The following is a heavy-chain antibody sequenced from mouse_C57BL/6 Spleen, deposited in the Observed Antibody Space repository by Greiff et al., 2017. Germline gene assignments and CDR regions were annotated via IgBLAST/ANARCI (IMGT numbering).Heavy chain of an antibody. D-gene: IGHD2-12*01. CDR1: GYAFSSSW. Sequence: QVQLKESGPELVKPGASVKISCKASGYAFSSSWMNWVKQRPGKGLEWIGRIYPGDGDTNYNGKFKGKDTLTADKSSSTAYMQLSSLTSEDSAVYFCARDYSASMDYWGQGTSVTVSS. CDR3: ARDYSASMDY. CDR2: IYPGDGDT. V-gene: IGHV1-82*01. J-gene: IGHJ4*01.